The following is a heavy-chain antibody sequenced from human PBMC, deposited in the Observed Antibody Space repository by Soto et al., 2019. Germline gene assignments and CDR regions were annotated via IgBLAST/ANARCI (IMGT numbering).Heavy chain of an antibody. V-gene: IGHV4-31*03. CDR1: GGSISSGVYY. J-gene: IGHJ6*02. CDR3: ARDRGSYGTDV. Sequence: SETLSLTCTVSGGSISSGVYYWSWIRQHPGKGLEWMGYIYPSGNTYYNPSLKSRVTISVDTSKNQFSLKVSSVTAADTAVYYCARDRGSYGTDVWGQGTTVTVSS. CDR2: IYPSGNT.